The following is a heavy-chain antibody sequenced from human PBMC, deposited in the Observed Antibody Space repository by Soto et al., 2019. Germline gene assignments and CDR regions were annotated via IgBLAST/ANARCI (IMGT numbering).Heavy chain of an antibody. J-gene: IGHJ3*02. D-gene: IGHD1-26*01. V-gene: IGHV1-8*01. Sequence: ASVKVSCKASGYTFTIYDINWVLQATGQGLEWMGWMNPNSGNTGYAQKFQGRVTMTRNTSISTAYMELSSLRSEDTAVYYCATGDGLIAFDIWGQGTMVTVSS. CDR2: MNPNSGNT. CDR3: ATGDGLIAFDI. CDR1: GYTFTIYD.